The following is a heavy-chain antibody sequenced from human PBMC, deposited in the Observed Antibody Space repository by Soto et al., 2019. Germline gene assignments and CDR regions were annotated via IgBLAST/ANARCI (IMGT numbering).Heavy chain of an antibody. CDR3: VLAPMVLMVDAPSVAGDWFDT. Sequence: ASVKVSCKASGYTFTSYDINWVRQATGQGLEWMGWMNPNSGNTGYAQKFQGRVTMTRNTSISTAYMELSSLRSADTAVYYCVLAPMVLMVDAPSVAGDWFDTWGQGTLVTV. CDR1: GYTFTSYD. J-gene: IGHJ5*02. CDR2: MNPNSGNT. D-gene: IGHD2-8*01. V-gene: IGHV1-8*01.